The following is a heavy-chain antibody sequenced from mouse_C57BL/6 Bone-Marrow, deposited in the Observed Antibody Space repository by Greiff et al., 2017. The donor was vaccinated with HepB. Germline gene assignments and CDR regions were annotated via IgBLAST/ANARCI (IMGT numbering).Heavy chain of an antibody. D-gene: IGHD2-5*01. Sequence: QVQLQQPGAELVKPGASVKMSCKASGYTFTSYWITWVKQRPGQGLEWIGDIYPGSGSTNYNEKFKSKATLTVDTSSSTAYMQLSSLTSEDSAVYYCARSESNYDAMDYWGKGTSVTVSS. V-gene: IGHV1-55*01. CDR3: ARSESNYDAMDY. CDR1: GYTFTSYW. CDR2: IYPGSGST. J-gene: IGHJ4*01.